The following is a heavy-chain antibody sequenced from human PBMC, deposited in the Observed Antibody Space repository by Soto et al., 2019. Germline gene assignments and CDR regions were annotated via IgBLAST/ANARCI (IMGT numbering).Heavy chain of an antibody. D-gene: IGHD3-22*01. CDR3: AIVSGYLYAFDI. Sequence: ASVKISCKASGGTFSSYAISWVRQAPGQGLEWMGGIIPIFGTANYAQKFQGRVTITADESTSTAYMELSSLRSEDTAVYYCAIVSGYLYAFDIWGQGTMVTVSS. CDR2: IIPIFGTA. J-gene: IGHJ3*02. CDR1: GGTFSSYA. V-gene: IGHV1-69*13.